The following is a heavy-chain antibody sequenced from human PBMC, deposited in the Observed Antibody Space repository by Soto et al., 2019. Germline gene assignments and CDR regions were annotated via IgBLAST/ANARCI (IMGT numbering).Heavy chain of an antibody. CDR1: GYTFTTYY. J-gene: IGHJ6*02. Sequence: QVQVVQSGAEVKKPGASVKVSCKASGYTFTTYYIHWVRQAPGQGLEWMGVINPSGGSINYAQKFQGRVTMTRYTSTSTVYMELSSPRSEDTAVYYCARDRGRGGSYYIYFYGMDVWGQGTTVTVSS. D-gene: IGHD1-26*01. CDR3: ARDRGRGGSYYIYFYGMDV. CDR2: INPSGGSI. V-gene: IGHV1-46*01.